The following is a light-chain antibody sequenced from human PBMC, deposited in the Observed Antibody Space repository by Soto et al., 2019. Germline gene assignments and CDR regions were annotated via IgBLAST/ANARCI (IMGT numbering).Light chain of an antibody. CDR1: SSDVGNYIF. Sequence: QSVLTQPASVSGSPGQSITISCTGTSSDVGNYIFVSWYRQHPGKAPKLMIYDINNRPSTIASRFSGSKSGNTASLTISGLRAEDEANYHCCSYAGNRIFIFGGGTKVTVL. J-gene: IGLJ2*01. CDR3: CSYAGNRIFI. CDR2: DIN. V-gene: IGLV2-23*02.